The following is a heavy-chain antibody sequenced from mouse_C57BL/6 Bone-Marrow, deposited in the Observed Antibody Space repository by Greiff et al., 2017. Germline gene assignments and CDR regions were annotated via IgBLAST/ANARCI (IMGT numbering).Heavy chain of an antibody. J-gene: IGHJ4*01. CDR1: GYSITSGYY. CDR2: ISYDGSN. D-gene: IGHD2-2*01. V-gene: IGHV3-6*01. Sequence: VQLKQSGPGLVKPSQSLSLTCSVTGYSITSGYYWNWIRQFPGNKLEWMGYISYDGSNNYNPSLKNRISITRDTSKNPFFLKLNSVTTEDTATYYCARDKGGYGAMGYWGQGTSVTVSS. CDR3: ARDKGGYGAMGY.